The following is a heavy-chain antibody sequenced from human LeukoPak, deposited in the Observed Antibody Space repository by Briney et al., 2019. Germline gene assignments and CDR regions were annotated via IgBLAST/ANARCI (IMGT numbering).Heavy chain of an antibody. D-gene: IGHD3-22*01. CDR1: GFTFSSYA. Sequence: QPGRSLRLSCAASGFTFSSYAMHWVRQAPGKGLEWVAVISYDGSNKYYADSVKGRFTISRDNSKNTLYLQMNSLRAEDTAVYYCARDRYYDSSGYYFDYWGQGTLVTVSS. V-gene: IGHV3-30-3*01. J-gene: IGHJ4*02. CDR3: ARDRYYDSSGYYFDY. CDR2: ISYDGSNK.